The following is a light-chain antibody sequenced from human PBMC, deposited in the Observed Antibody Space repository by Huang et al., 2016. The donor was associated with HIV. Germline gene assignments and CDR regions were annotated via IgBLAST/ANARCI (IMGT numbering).Light chain of an antibody. V-gene: IGKV3-20*01. J-gene: IGKJ4*01. Sequence: EIVLTQSPGTLSLSPGERATLSCRASPTVGNNYLAWYQQKPGQAPRLLFSGVFGRATGIPDRFRGSWSGTDFPLTIRRLEPEESGVFYCQQVRRSPFTFGGGTKVEIK. CDR3: QQVRRSPFT. CDR2: GVF. CDR1: PTVGNNY.